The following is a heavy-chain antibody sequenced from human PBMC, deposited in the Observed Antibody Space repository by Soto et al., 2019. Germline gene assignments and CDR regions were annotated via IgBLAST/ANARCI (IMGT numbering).Heavy chain of an antibody. J-gene: IGHJ6*01. CDR2: ISSSGTTI. D-gene: IGHD3-10*01. CDR3: ARDSEVHYGMDV. Sequence: PGGSLRLSCEASGFTFSDYYMSWIRQAPGKGLEWVSYISSSGTTIYYADSVKGRFTTSRDNTKHSVHLQMNSLRAEDTAAYYCARDSEVHYGMDVWGRGTTVTVSS. V-gene: IGHV3-11*01. CDR1: GFTFSDYY.